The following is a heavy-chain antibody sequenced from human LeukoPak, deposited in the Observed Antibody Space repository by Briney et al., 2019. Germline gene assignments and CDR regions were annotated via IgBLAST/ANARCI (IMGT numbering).Heavy chain of an antibody. CDR1: GFTVSSNY. J-gene: IGHJ4*02. D-gene: IGHD1-26*01. CDR2: IYSGGRT. Sequence: GGSLRLSCVASGFTVSSNYMSWVRQAPGKGLEWVSVIYSGGRTYYTDSVKGRFTISRDDSKNTLYLQMNSLRAEDTAVYYCARERGSYLDWGQGTLVTVSS. CDR3: ARERGSYLD. V-gene: IGHV3-53*01.